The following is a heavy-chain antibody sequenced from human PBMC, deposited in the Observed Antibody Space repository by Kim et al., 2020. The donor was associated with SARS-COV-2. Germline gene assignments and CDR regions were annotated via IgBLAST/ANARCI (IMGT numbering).Heavy chain of an antibody. Sequence: GGSLRLSCAASGFTVSNNYINWVRQAPGKGLEWVAVIYRGGQTYYTDSVKGRFTVSSDSSTNALLFQLNSLIAEDTATKYCSTRDSSHWYHDYFGQGT. CDR1: GFTVSNNY. CDR2: IYRGGQT. V-gene: IGHV3-53*01. J-gene: IGHJ4*02. D-gene: IGHD6-13*01. CDR3: STRDSSHWYHDY.